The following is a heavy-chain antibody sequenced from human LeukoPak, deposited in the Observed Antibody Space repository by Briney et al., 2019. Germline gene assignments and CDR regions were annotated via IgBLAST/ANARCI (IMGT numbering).Heavy chain of an antibody. CDR1: GGSISSGSYY. CDR2: IYTSGST. CDR3: ATSNITIFGVDKYYIEY. V-gene: IGHV4-61*02. D-gene: IGHD3-3*01. Sequence: SQTLSLTCTASGGSISSGSYYWGWIRQPAGKGLEWIGRIYTSGSTNYNPSLKSRVTISVDTSKNQFSLKLSSVTAADTAIYYCATSNITIFGVDKYYIEYWGQRTLVTVSS. J-gene: IGHJ4*02.